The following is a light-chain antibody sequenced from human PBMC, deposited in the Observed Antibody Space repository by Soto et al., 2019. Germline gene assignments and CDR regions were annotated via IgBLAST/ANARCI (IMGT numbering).Light chain of an antibody. CDR3: HQYNWYWT. J-gene: IGKJ1*01. CDR1: QTISNW. Sequence: DIQMTQSPSTLPASVGDRVTITCRASQTISNWLAWYQQKPGKVPKLLIYKASSLESGVPSRFSGSGSGTEFSLTIRSLQPDDVATYFCHQYNWYWTFGQGTKVEIK. V-gene: IGKV1-5*03. CDR2: KAS.